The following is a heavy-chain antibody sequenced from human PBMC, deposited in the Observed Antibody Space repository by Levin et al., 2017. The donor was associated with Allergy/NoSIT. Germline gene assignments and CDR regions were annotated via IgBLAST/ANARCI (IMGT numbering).Heavy chain of an antibody. CDR2: IYWDDAR. D-gene: IGHD3-10*01. Sequence: SGPTLVKPTQTLTLTCSFSGFSLTTNGEGVGWIRQPPGKALEWLALIYWDDARRYSPSLKSRLTVTKDTSKNQVVLMMTNMDPVDTGTYYCAHLLDAYRLTSGTYRYFDYWGQGALVTVSS. CDR1: GFSLTTNGEG. CDR3: AHLLDAYRLTSGTYRYFDY. V-gene: IGHV2-5*02. J-gene: IGHJ4*02.